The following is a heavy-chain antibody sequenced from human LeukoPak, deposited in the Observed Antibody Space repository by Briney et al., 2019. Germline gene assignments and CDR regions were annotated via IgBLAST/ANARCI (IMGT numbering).Heavy chain of an antibody. CDR2: ISGSGGST. CDR3: AKVTLLWFGELLGAFDI. Sequence: GGSLRLSCAASGFTFGSYAMSWVRQAPGKGLEWVSAISGSGGSTYYADSVKGRFTISRDNSKNTLYLQMNSLRAEDTAVYYCAKVTLLWFGELLGAFDIWGQGTMVTVSS. D-gene: IGHD3-10*01. J-gene: IGHJ3*02. CDR1: GFTFGSYA. V-gene: IGHV3-23*01.